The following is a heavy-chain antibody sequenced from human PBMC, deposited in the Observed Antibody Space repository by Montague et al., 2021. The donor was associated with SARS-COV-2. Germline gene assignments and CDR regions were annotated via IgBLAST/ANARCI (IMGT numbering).Heavy chain of an antibody. J-gene: IGHJ4*02. CDR3: ARHVSNLRAAVDYFDY. CDR1: GGTISTDNLYWY. Sequence: SETLSLTCLVYGGTISTDNLYWYWAWIRQHPGKGLEWIGSIFHNGDSYYNPSLNTRVTISIDTSRNHFSLSLTSVTAPDTAVYYCARHVSNLRAAVDYFDYWGQGTPVTVSS. V-gene: IGHV4-39*01. CDR2: IFHNGDS. D-gene: IGHD5/OR15-5a*01.